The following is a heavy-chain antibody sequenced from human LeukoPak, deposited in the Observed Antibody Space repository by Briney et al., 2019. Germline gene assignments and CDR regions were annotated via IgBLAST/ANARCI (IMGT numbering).Heavy chain of an antibody. J-gene: IGHJ6*03. D-gene: IGHD1-7*01. V-gene: IGHV4-34*01. Sequence: SETLSLTCAVYGGSFSHYYWSWIRQSPGMGLEWIGEINDSGTINYNPSLMSRVTISVDKSKNQFYLKLSSATAADTAVYYCARRWNYGRNYYIDVWGTEATVSVSS. CDR2: INDSGTI. CDR1: GGSFSHYY. CDR3: ARRWNYGRNYYIDV.